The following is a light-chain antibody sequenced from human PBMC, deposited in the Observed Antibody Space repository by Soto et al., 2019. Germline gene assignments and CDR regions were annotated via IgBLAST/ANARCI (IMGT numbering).Light chain of an antibody. J-gene: IGKJ1*01. CDR1: QSVSSSY. CDR2: GAS. Sequence: EIVLTHSPGTLSLSPGERATLSCRASQSVSSSYLAWYQQKPGQAPRPLIYGASSRATGIPDRFSGSGSGTDSTFTISRLEPGDFAVYYCQQYGSSPWTFGQGTKVDI. CDR3: QQYGSSPWT. V-gene: IGKV3-20*01.